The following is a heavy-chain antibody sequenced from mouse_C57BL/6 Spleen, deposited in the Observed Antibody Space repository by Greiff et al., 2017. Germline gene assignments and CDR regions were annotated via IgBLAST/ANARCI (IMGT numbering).Heavy chain of an antibody. J-gene: IGHJ3*01. V-gene: IGHV1-55*01. Sequence: QVQLQQSGAELVKPGASVKMSCTASGYTFTSYWINWVKQRPGQGLEWIGDIYPGSGSTKYNEKFKSKATLTVDTSSSTAYMQLSSLTSEDPAVYYCARHYSNYQAWFAYWGQGTLVTVSA. CDR1: GYTFTSYW. D-gene: IGHD2-5*01. CDR2: IYPGSGST. CDR3: ARHYSNYQAWFAY.